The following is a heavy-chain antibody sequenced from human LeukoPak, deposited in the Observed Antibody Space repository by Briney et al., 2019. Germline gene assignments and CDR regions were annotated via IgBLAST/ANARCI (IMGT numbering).Heavy chain of an antibody. CDR3: ARAARDNSGYSLRDY. CDR1: GFTFSNYS. J-gene: IGHJ4*02. Sequence: GGSLRLSCAVSGFTFSNYSINWVRQAPGKGLEWVSSISSSTSYIYYADSVKGRFTISRDNATNSLYLQMNSLRAEDTAVYYCARAARDNSGYSLRDYWGQGTLVTVSS. D-gene: IGHD3-22*01. V-gene: IGHV3-21*01. CDR2: ISSSTSYI.